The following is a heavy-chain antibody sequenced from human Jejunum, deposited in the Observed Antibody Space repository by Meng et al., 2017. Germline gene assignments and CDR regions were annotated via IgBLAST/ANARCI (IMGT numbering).Heavy chain of an antibody. Sequence: QVQLMQAGAEVKTPGASVKVSCKASGYSFSDYYMHWVRQAPGQGHQWMGQIKPHNGDTHYTQKGQGRVTMTRDKCISTDYMELRRLRSDDTGVYFCARERGDSNSWNYWGQGTLVTVSS. J-gene: IGHJ4*02. V-gene: IGHV1-2*05. CDR3: ARERGDSNSWNY. CDR1: GYSFSDYY. CDR2: IKPHNGDT. D-gene: IGHD6-13*01.